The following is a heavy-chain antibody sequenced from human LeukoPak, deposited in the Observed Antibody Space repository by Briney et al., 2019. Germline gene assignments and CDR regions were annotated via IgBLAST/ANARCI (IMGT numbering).Heavy chain of an antibody. V-gene: IGHV3-23*01. J-gene: IGHJ4*02. D-gene: IGHD2-2*01. CDR1: GFTFSSYA. CDR3: AKFMGRIVVVPAASFDY. Sequence: PGGSLRLACAASGFTFSSYAMSWVRQAPGKGVGWVSAIRGSGGSTYYADSVQGRFTISRDNSKNTLYLQMNSLRAEDTAVYYCAKFMGRIVVVPAASFDYWGQGTLVTVSS. CDR2: IRGSGGST.